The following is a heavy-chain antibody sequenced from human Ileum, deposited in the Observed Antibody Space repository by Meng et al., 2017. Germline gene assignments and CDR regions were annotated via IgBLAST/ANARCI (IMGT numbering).Heavy chain of an antibody. J-gene: IGHJ6*02. Sequence: ASVKVSCKPSGYKFSDYGISWVRQAPGQGLEWMGWISTSTRNTNFAQKVQGRVTMTTDTFTNTAYMELKSLTSDDTAVYYCARDRGDYGDYIYYYYGMDVWGQGTTVTVSS. CDR1: GYKFSDYG. CDR3: ARDRGDYGDYIYYYYGMDV. D-gene: IGHD4-17*01. CDR2: ISTSTRNT. V-gene: IGHV1-18*04.